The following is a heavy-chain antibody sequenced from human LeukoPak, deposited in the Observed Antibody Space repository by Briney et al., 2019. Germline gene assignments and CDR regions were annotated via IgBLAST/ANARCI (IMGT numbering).Heavy chain of an antibody. J-gene: IGHJ4*02. CDR3: ARVITGVDY. V-gene: IGHV1-2*02. CDR1: GYTFTGYY. Sequence: ASVKVSCKASGYTFTGYYMHWVRQAPGQGLKWMGWINTNSGDTNYAQKFQGRVTMTRETSISTAYMELSWLRSDDTAVYYCARVITGVDYWGQGTLVTVSS. CDR2: INTNSGDT. D-gene: IGHD1-20*01.